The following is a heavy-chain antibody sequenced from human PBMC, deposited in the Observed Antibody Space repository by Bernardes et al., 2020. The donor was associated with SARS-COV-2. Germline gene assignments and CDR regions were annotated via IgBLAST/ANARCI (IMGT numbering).Heavy chain of an antibody. CDR3: ARAIWGTNRHYYTNDY. J-gene: IGHJ4*02. D-gene: IGHD2-2*02. CDR1: GYTFSNHA. CDR2: INTNTGSP. Sequence: ASVKVSCKASGYTFSNHAVLWVRQAPGQGLEWMGWINTNTGSPAYAQGFTGRFVFSLDTSASTTYLQINTLKAEDTAIYYCARAIWGTNRHYYTNDYWGQGTLVTVSS. V-gene: IGHV7-4-1*02.